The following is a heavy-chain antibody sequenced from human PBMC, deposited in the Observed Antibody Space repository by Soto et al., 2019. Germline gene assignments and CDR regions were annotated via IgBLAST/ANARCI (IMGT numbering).Heavy chain of an antibody. V-gene: IGHV3-23*01. J-gene: IGHJ4*02. D-gene: IGHD3-3*01. CDR3: AKEAPVRTIIPATCWHFDY. Sequence: EVQLLESGGGLVQPGGSLRLSCAASGFTFSSYAMSWVRQAPGKGLEWVSSISGSGDSTYYADSVKGRFTISRDNSKNTLFLQMNSLRVEDTAIYYCAKEAPVRTIIPATCWHFDYWGQGTLVTVSS. CDR2: ISGSGDST. CDR1: GFTFSSYA.